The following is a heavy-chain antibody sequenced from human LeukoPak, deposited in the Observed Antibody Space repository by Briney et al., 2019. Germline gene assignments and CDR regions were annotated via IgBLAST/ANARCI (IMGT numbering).Heavy chain of an antibody. D-gene: IGHD3-10*01. CDR2: ISGSGGST. V-gene: IGHV3-23*01. J-gene: IGHJ4*02. CDR1: GSTVSSNY. CDR3: AKRRTPLTTLLLWFGEDDY. Sequence: GGSLRLSCAASGSTVSSNYMSWVRQAPGKGLEWVSAISGSGGSTYYADSVKGRFTISRDNSKNTLYLQMNSLRAEDTAVYYCAKRRTPLTTLLLWFGEDDYWGQGTLVTVSS.